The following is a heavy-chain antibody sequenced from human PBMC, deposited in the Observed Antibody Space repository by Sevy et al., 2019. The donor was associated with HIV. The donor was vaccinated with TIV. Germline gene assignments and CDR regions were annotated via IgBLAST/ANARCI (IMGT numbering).Heavy chain of an antibody. CDR2: ISGSGGRI. J-gene: IGHJ4*02. D-gene: IGHD5-12*01. CDR3: ATEGLSGYDAPFAY. CDR1: GFTFSNYA. V-gene: IGHV3-23*01. Sequence: GGSLRLSCAASGFTFSNYAMSWVRQAPGKGLEWVSDISGSGGRIYYADSVKGRFTISRDNSKNTLYLQMNSLRAEDTAVYYCATEGLSGYDAPFAYWGQGTLVTVSS.